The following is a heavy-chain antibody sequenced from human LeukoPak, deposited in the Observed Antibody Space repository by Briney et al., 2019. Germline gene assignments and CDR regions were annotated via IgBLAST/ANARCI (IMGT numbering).Heavy chain of an antibody. CDR1: GYTFTSYD. Sequence: ASVNVSCKASGYTFTSYDINWVRQATGQGLEWMGWMNPNSGHTGYAQKFQGRITMTRNTPISTAYMELSSLGPEDTAVYYCATVTRDCSRASCYNYWGQGTLVTVSS. CDR2: MNPNSGHT. D-gene: IGHD2-2*02. V-gene: IGHV1-8*01. CDR3: ATVTRDCSRASCYNY. J-gene: IGHJ4*02.